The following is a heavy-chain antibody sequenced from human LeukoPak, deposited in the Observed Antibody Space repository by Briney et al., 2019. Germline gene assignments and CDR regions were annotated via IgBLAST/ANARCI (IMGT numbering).Heavy chain of an antibody. D-gene: IGHD6-19*01. CDR1: GFTFSSYA. Sequence: GGSLRLSCAASGFTFSSYAMSWVRQAPGKGLEWVSDISGSGGSTYYADSVKGRFTISRDNSKNTLYLQMNSLRAEDTAVYYCAKVSQYSSGWYAILDAFDIWGQGTMVTVSS. J-gene: IGHJ3*02. CDR3: AKVSQYSSGWYAILDAFDI. CDR2: ISGSGGST. V-gene: IGHV3-23*01.